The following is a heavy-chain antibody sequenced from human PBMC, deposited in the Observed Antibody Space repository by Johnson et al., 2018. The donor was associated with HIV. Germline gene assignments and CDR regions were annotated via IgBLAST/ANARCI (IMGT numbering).Heavy chain of an antibody. V-gene: IGHV3-9*01. CDR2: ISWNSGSI. D-gene: IGHD1-26*01. CDR1: GFTFSGSA. J-gene: IGHJ3*02. Sequence: VQLVESGGGLVQPGGSLKLSCAASGFTFSGSAMHWVRQAPGKGLEWVSGISWNSGSIGYADSVKGRFTISRDNAKNSLYLQMNSLRAEDTAVYYCAKGLAWVGDSKFAFDIWGQGTMVTVSS. CDR3: AKGLAWVGDSKFAFDI.